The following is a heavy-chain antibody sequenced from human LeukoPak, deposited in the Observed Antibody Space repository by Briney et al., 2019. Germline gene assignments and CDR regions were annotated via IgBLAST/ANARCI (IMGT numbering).Heavy chain of an antibody. Sequence: PSETLSLTCTVSGGSISSYYWSWIRQPAGKGLEWIGRIYTSGSTNYNPSLKSRVTMSVDTSKNQFSLKLSSVTAADTAVYYCARDGYDILTGYYDYWGQGTLVTVSS. CDR2: IYTSGST. V-gene: IGHV4-4*07. CDR3: ARDGYDILTGYYDY. D-gene: IGHD3-9*01. CDR1: GGSISSYY. J-gene: IGHJ4*02.